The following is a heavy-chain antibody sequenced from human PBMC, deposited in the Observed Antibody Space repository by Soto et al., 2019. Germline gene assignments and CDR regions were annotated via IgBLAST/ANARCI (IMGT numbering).Heavy chain of an antibody. CDR3: AKVLIAQYYFDY. J-gene: IGHJ4*02. V-gene: IGHV3-30*18. CDR2: ISYDGSNK. Sequence: QVQLVESGGGVVQPGRSLRLSCAASGFTFSSYGMHWVRQAPGKGLEWVAVISYDGSNKYYADSVKGRFTISRDNSKNTLYLQMNSLRAEDTAVYYCAKVLIAQYYFDYWGQGTLVTVSS. CDR1: GFTFSSYG. D-gene: IGHD3-22*01.